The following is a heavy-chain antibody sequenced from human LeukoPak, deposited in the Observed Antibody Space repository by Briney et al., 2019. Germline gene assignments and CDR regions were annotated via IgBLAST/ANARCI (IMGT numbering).Heavy chain of an antibody. V-gene: IGHV3-48*03. CDR1: GFTVSSNY. CDR3: ARANWVSVTMVRGPIYYYYYMDV. J-gene: IGHJ6*03. Sequence: PGGSLRLSCAVSGFTVSSNYMNWVRQAPGKGLEWVSYISSSGSTIYYADSVKGRFTISRDNAKNSLYLQMNSLRAEDTAVYYCARANWVSVTMVRGPIYYYYYMDVWGKGTTVTISS. D-gene: IGHD3-10*01. CDR2: ISSSGSTI.